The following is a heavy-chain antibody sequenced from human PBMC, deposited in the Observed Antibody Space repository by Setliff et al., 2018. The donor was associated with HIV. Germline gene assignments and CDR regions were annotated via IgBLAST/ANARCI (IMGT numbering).Heavy chain of an antibody. D-gene: IGHD1-26*01. J-gene: IGHJ6*03. CDR1: GFTFDDYG. V-gene: IGHV3-48*01. Sequence: GGSLRLSCEASGFTFDDYGMNWVRQAPGKGLEWLSYISSSSRTIYYADSVKGRFTISRDNAKNSLYLQMNSLRAEDTAVYYCARDGGMGVYYMDVWGHGTTVTVSS. CDR3: ARDGGMGVYYMDV. CDR2: ISSSSRTI.